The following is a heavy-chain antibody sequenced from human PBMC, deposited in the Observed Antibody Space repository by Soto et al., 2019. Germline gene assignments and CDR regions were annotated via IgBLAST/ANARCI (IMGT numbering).Heavy chain of an antibody. CDR3: ARGFSPIGIVRAFDC. V-gene: IGHV4-31*03. CDR1: GGSISSGGYY. CDR2: IYYSGST. J-gene: IGHJ4*02. Sequence: QVQLQESGPGLVKPSQTLSLTCTVSGGSISSGGYYWSWIRQHPGKGLEWIGFIYYSGSTYYNPSLKSRITISVDTSKNQCSLKLSSVTAADAAVYYCARGFSPIGIVRAFDCWGQGTLVTVSS. D-gene: IGHD2-15*01.